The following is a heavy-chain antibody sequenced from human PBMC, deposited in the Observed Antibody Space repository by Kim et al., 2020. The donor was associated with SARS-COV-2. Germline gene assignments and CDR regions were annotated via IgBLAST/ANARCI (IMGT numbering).Heavy chain of an antibody. Sequence: ASVKVSCKASGYTFINYVMHWVRQAPGQRLESMGLISIGHDDTKYSQKFRGRVTITRDTTASTAYMELSSLRSEDTAVYYCARGSGWAFDYWGQGTLVTVAS. D-gene: IGHD6-19*01. J-gene: IGHJ4*02. CDR2: ISIGHDDT. V-gene: IGHV1-3*04. CDR3: ARGSGWAFDY. CDR1: GYTFINYV.